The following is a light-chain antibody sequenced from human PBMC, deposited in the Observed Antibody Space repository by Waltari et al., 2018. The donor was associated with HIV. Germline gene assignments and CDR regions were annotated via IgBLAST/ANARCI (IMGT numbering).Light chain of an antibody. V-gene: IGKV3-20*01. CDR3: QQYGSSPRT. CDR1: QSVSSSH. Sequence: EIVFTQSPGTLSLSPGERATPSCRASQSVSSSHLAWYQQKPGQAPRLLIYGASSRATGILDRFSGSGSGIDFTLTISRLEPEDFAVYYCQQYGSSPRTFGQGTKLEIK. J-gene: IGKJ2*01. CDR2: GAS.